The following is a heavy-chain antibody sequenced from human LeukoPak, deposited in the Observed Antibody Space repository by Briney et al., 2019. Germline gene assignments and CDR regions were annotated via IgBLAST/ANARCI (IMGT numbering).Heavy chain of an antibody. CDR3: ARESRRIAAAGPSYYMDV. CDR1: GGSISSSSYY. J-gene: IGHJ6*03. Sequence: SDTLSLTCTVSGGSISSSSYYWGWIRQPPGKGLEWIGSIYYSGSTYYNPSLKSRVTISVDTSKNQFSLMVNSVTAADTAVYYCARESRRIAAAGPSYYMDVWGRGTTATVSS. CDR2: IYYSGST. V-gene: IGHV4-39*07. D-gene: IGHD6-13*01.